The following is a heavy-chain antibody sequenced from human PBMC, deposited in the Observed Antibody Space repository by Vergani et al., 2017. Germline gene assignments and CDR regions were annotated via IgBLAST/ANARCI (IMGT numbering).Heavy chain of an antibody. CDR2: IKSTFDRGTT. J-gene: IGHJ6*02. D-gene: IGHD2-21*01. CDR1: GFGFKNFA. V-gene: IGHV3-15*07. CDR3: TTDPRYCGDGSCYWLRDHHYYGMDV. Sequence: VQLVESGGGVVQPGRSLTLTCSASGFGFKNFAMHWVRQAPGKGLEWVGRIKSTFDRGTTDYAAAVKGRFTISRDDSKNTLFLQMNGLKTEDIGVYYCTTDPRYCGDGSCYWLRDHHYYGMDVWGQGTTVTVSS.